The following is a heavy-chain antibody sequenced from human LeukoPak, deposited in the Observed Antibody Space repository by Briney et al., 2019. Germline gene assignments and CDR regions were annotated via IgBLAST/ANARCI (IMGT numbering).Heavy chain of an antibody. CDR2: IIPIFGTA. CDR3: ARPFEDGSGSNSPDY. J-gene: IGHJ4*02. CDR1: GGTFSSYA. V-gene: IGHV1-69*13. Sequence: SVKVSCKASGGTFSSYAISWVRQAPGQGLEWMGGIIPIFGTANYAQKFQGRVTITADESTSTAYMELSSLRSEDTAVYYCARPFEDGSGSNSPDYWRQGTLVTVSS. D-gene: IGHD3-10*01.